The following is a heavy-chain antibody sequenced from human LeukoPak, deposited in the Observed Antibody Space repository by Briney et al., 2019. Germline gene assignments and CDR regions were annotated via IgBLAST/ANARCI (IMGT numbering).Heavy chain of an antibody. CDR1: GGTFSSYA. CDR3: AREYDSSGYYGPLGWNY. V-gene: IGHV1-69*13. Sequence: VKVSCKASGGTFSSYAISWVRQAPGQGLEWMGRIIPIFGTANYAQKFQGRVTITTDESTSTAYMELSSLRSEDTAVYYCAREYDSSGYYGPLGWNYWGQGTLVTVPS. D-gene: IGHD3-22*01. J-gene: IGHJ4*02. CDR2: IIPIFGTA.